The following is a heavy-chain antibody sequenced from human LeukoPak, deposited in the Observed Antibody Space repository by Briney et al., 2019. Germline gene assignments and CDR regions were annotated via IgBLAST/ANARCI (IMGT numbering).Heavy chain of an antibody. Sequence: SETLSLTCAVYGGSFSGYYWSWIRQPPGKGLEWIGEINHSGSTNYNPSLKSRVTISVDTSKNQSSLKLSSVTADDTAVYYCARGFLRSGSPTLDVWGKGTTVTVSS. V-gene: IGHV4-34*01. CDR2: INHSGST. CDR1: GGSFSGYY. CDR3: ARGFLRSGSPTLDV. D-gene: IGHD3-10*01. J-gene: IGHJ6*03.